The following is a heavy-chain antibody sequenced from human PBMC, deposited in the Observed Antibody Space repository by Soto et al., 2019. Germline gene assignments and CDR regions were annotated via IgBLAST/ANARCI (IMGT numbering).Heavy chain of an antibody. J-gene: IGHJ3*02. CDR2: ISSSSSYI. V-gene: IGHV3-21*01. CDR1: GFTFSSYS. D-gene: IGHD3-22*01. Sequence: EVQLVESGGGLVKPGGSLRLSCAASGFTFSSYSMNWVRQAPGKGLEWVSSISSSSSYIYYPDSVKGRFTISRDNAKNSLYLTRNSLRAEDTAVYYCARGDSSGYHDAFDIWGQGTMVTVSS. CDR3: ARGDSSGYHDAFDI.